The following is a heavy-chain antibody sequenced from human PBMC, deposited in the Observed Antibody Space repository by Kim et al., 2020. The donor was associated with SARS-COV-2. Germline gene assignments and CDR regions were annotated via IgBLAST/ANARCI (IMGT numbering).Heavy chain of an antibody. CDR1: GFTFSSYS. J-gene: IGHJ3*02. Sequence: GGSLRLSCAASGFTFSSYSMNWVRQAPGKGLEWVSSISSSSSYIYYADSVKGRFTISRDNAKNSLYLQMNSLRAEDTAVYYCARAGVAAGKGVPDAFDIWGQGTMVTVSS. CDR2: ISSSSSYI. V-gene: IGHV3-21*01. CDR3: ARAGVAAGKGVPDAFDI. D-gene: IGHD2-15*01.